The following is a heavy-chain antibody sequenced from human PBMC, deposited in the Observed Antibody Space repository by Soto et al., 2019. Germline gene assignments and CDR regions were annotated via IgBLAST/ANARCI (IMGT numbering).Heavy chain of an antibody. Sequence: QVQLVESGGGVVQPGRSLRLSCAASGFTFSSYAMHLVRQAPGKGLEWVAAISYDGFNKYYPDSLKGRFTISRDNSKTTLYLQMNSLRAEDTAVYYCAKDLVVLVTPYYGMDVWGQGTTVTVSS. CDR3: AKDLVVLVTPYYGMDV. D-gene: IGHD3-22*01. J-gene: IGHJ6*02. V-gene: IGHV3-30*18. CDR2: ISYDGFNK. CDR1: GFTFSSYA.